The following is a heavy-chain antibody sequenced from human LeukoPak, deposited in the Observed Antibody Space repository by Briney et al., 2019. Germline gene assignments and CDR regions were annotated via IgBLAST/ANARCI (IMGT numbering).Heavy chain of an antibody. CDR3: ATMRPGLGDAFDI. J-gene: IGHJ3*02. V-gene: IGHV1-46*01. D-gene: IGHD1-14*01. CDR1: GYTFTSYY. Sequence: ASVKVSCKASGYTFTSYYMHWVRQAPGQGLEWMGIINPSGGSTSYAQKFQGRVTMTRDTSTSTVYMELSSLRSEDTAVYYCATMRPGLGDAFDIWGQGTMVTVSS. CDR2: INPSGGST.